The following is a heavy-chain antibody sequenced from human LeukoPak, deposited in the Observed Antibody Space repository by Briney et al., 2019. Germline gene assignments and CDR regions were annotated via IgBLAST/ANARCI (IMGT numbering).Heavy chain of an antibody. CDR3: ARGRSMIVVVRDAFDI. J-gene: IGHJ3*02. CDR2: INPNSGGT. CDR1: GYTFTGCY. V-gene: IGHV1-2*02. D-gene: IGHD3-22*01. Sequence: ASVKVSCKASGYTFTGCYMHWVRQAPGQGLEWMGWINPNSGGTNYAQKFQGRVTMTRDTSISTAYMELSRLRSDDTAVYYCARGRSMIVVVRDAFDIWGQGTMVTVSS.